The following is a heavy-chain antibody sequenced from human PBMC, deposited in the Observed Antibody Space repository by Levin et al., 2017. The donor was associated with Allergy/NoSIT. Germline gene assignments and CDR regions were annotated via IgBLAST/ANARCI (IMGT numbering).Heavy chain of an antibody. CDR2: IYSDGST. J-gene: IGHJ4*02. V-gene: IGHV3-53*01. Sequence: GGSLRLSCAASGFSVSNHYMTWVRQGPGKGLECVSVIYSDGSTYYADSVRGRFTISRDSFRNTLSLQMNSLRDDDTTDYYCTKGHYSGVYQWGQGTLVTVSS. CDR3: TKGHYSGVYQ. CDR1: GFSVSNHY. D-gene: IGHD2-2*01.